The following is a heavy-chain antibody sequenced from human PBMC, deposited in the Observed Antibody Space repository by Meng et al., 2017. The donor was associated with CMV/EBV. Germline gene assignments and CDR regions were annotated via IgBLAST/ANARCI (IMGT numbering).Heavy chain of an antibody. V-gene: IGHV5-51*01. J-gene: IGHJ4*02. CDR1: GYRFTTYW. CDR3: ARRDGIGTTAYFDY. Sequence: GGSLRLSCKGSGYRFTTYWIGWVRQVPGKGLEWMGIIYPGDSDTRYSPSFQGQVTISADKSISTAYLQWSSLKASDTAMYYCARRDGIGTTAYFDYWGQGTLVTVSS. D-gene: IGHD1-7*01. CDR2: IYPGDSDT.